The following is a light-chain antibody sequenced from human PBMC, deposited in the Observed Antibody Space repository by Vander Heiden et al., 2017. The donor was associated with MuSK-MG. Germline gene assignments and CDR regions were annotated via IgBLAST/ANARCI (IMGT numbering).Light chain of an antibody. Sequence: AVSYEDNKRPSGVPDRFSGSIDISSNSASLTISGLRTDDEGDYYCPSSDASNPVVFGGGTTLTVL. V-gene: IGLV6-57*01. J-gene: IGLJ2*01. CDR2: EDN. CDR3: PSSDASNPVV.